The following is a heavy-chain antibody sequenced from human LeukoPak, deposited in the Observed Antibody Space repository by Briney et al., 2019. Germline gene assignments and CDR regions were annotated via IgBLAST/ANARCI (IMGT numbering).Heavy chain of an antibody. CDR2: INPNSGGT. CDR3: ARDIVVVPAAILTYGMDV. J-gene: IGHJ6*02. V-gene: IGHV1-2*02. Sequence: ASVKVSCKASGYTCTGYYMHWVRQAPGQGLEWMGWINPNSGGTNYAQKFQGRVTMTRDTSISTAYMELSRLRSDDTAVYYCARDIVVVPAAILTYGMDVWGQGTTVTVSS. CDR1: GYTCTGYY. D-gene: IGHD2-2*02.